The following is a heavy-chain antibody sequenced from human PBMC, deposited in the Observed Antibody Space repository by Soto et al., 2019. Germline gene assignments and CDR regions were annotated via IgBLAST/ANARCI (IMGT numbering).Heavy chain of an antibody. J-gene: IGHJ5*02. CDR3: ATDTAWNPGGGWFDP. V-gene: IGHV3-9*01. CDR2: ISWNSGSI. D-gene: IGHD3-16*01. CDR1: GFTFDDYA. Sequence: EVQLVESGGGLVQPGRSLRLSCAAPGFTFDDYAMHWVRQAPGKGLEWVSGISWNSGSIGYADSVKGRFTISRDNAKNSLYLQMNSLRAEDTAFYYCATDTAWNPGGGWFDPWGQGTLVTVSS.